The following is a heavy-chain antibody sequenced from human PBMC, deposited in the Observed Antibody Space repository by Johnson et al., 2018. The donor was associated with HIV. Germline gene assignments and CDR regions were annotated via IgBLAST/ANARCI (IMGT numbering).Heavy chain of an antibody. Sequence: EQLEESGGGVVRPGGSLRLSCAASGFTSDEYAMTWVRQVPGKGLEWVSGISWNSGSIGYADSVKGRFTISRDNAKNTLYLQMNSLRAEDTAVYYCAKDRRQSSWELLDDAFDIWGQGTMVTVSS. V-gene: IGHV3-20*04. CDR2: ISWNSGSI. CDR3: AKDRRQSSWELLDDAFDI. D-gene: IGHD1-26*01. J-gene: IGHJ3*02. CDR1: GFTSDEYA.